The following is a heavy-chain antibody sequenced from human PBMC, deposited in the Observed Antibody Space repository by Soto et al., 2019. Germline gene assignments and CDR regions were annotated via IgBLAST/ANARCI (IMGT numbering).Heavy chain of an antibody. J-gene: IGHJ4*02. CDR3: ARGRASGSYYLLDY. V-gene: IGHV1-8*01. Sequence: SVKVSCKASGNTFTSYDINWVRQATGHGLEWMGWINPNSGNIGYAQKFQGRVTMTRDTAIRTAYVEVSRLRSDDTAVYYCARGRASGSYYLLDYWGQGTLVTVSS. CDR1: GNTFTSYD. D-gene: IGHD3-10*01. CDR2: INPNSGNI.